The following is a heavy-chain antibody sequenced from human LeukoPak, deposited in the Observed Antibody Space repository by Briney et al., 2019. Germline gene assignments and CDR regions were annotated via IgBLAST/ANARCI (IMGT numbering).Heavy chain of an antibody. V-gene: IGHV3-23*01. CDR3: AKELREGRFTAMVQIDY. J-gene: IGHJ4*02. Sequence: PGGSLRLSCAASGFTFNTYAMNWVRQAPGKGLEWVSAISGSGDSTYYADSVKGRFTISRDNSRNTLSLQMNSLRADDTAVFYCAKELREGRFTAMVQIDYWGQGTLVTVSS. CDR2: ISGSGDST. D-gene: IGHD5-18*01. CDR1: GFTFNTYA.